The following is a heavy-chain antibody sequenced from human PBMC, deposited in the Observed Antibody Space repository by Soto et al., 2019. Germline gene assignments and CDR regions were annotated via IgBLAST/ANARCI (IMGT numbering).Heavy chain of an antibody. CDR2: INPSGGST. CDR1: GYTFTSYY. J-gene: IGHJ6*03. V-gene: IGHV1-46*03. CDR3: ARGSPSSIAARPYYYYYMDV. Sequence: ASVKVSCKASGYTFTSYYMHWVRQAPGQGLEWMGIINPSGGSTSYAQKFQGRVTMTRDTSTSTVYMELSSLRSEDTAEYYCARGSPSSIAARPYYYYYMDVWGKGTTVTVSS. D-gene: IGHD6-6*01.